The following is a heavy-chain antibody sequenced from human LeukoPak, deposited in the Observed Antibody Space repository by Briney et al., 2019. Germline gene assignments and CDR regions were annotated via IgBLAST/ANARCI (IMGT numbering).Heavy chain of an antibody. CDR2: ISAYNGNT. CDR1: GYTFTSYG. D-gene: IGHD3-22*01. V-gene: IGHV1-18*01. CDR3: ARDSPSVSYMDV. J-gene: IGHJ6*03. Sequence: ASVKVSCKASGYTFTSYGISWVRQAPAQGLEWMGWISAYNGNTNYAQKLQGRVTMTTDTSTSTAYMELRSLRSDDTAVYYCARDSPSVSYMDVWGKGTTVTVSS.